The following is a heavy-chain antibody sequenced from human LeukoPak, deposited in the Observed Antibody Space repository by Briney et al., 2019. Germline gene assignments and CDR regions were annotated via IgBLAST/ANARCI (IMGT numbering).Heavy chain of an antibody. Sequence: GGSLRLSCAASGFTFYGYGMSWVRQAPEKGLEWVSGVNWIGGSTGYADSVEGRFTISRDNAKSSLYLQMNSLRAEDTAVYYCAKSGYNRFDYWGQGTLVTVSS. CDR2: VNWIGGST. J-gene: IGHJ4*02. CDR3: AKSGYNRFDY. CDR1: GFTFYGYG. V-gene: IGHV3-20*04. D-gene: IGHD5-24*01.